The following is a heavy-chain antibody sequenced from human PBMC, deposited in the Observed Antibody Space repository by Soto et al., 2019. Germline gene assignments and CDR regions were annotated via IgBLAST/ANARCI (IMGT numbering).Heavy chain of an antibody. J-gene: IGHJ3*02. D-gene: IGHD2-2*02. Sequence: GVSLRLSCAVSGFTFSDYYMTWIRQAPGKGLEWVSYISSSTSHTNYADSVKGRFTISRDNAKNSLFLQMNSLRAEDTAVYYYTVGAFDIWGQGTMVTVSS. V-gene: IGHV3-11*03. CDR2: ISSSTSHT. CDR1: GFTFSDYY. CDR3: TVGAFDI.